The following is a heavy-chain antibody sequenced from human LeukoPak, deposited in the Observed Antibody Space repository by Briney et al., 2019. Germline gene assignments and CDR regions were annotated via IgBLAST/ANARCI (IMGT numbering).Heavy chain of an antibody. CDR1: GFTFSSYS. CDR2: ISSSSSYI. CDR3: ARGPGNIVATIHAPDWFDP. V-gene: IGHV3-21*01. D-gene: IGHD5-12*01. J-gene: IGHJ5*02. Sequence: GGSLRLSCAASGFTFSSYSMNWVRQAPGKGLEWVSSISSSSSYIYYADPVKGRFTISRDNAKNSLYLQMNSLRAEDTAVYYCARGPGNIVATIHAPDWFDPWGQGTLVTVSS.